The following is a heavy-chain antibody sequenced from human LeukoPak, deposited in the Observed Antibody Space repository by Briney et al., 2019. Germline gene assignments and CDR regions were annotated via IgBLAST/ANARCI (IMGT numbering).Heavy chain of an antibody. Sequence: SETLSLTCTVSGASISSYYWSWIRQPPGKGLEWVGYIYYSGSTNYNPSLKSRVTISVDTSKNQFSLKLSSVTAADTAVYYCARESHYDSSGYYGNDAFDIWGQGTMVTVSS. CDR2: IYYSGST. CDR1: GASISSYY. V-gene: IGHV4-59*01. J-gene: IGHJ3*02. CDR3: ARESHYDSSGYYGNDAFDI. D-gene: IGHD3-22*01.